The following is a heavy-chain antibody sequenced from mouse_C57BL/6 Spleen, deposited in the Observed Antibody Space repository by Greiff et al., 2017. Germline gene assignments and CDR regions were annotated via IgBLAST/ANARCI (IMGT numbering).Heavy chain of an antibody. CDR1: GYTFTSYW. D-gene: IGHD1-1*01. V-gene: IGHV1-50*01. CDR2: IDPSDSYT. CDR3: ARRGSSLFDY. Sequence: QVQLQQPGAELVKPGASVQLSCKASGYTFTSYWLQWVKQRPGQGLEWIGEIDPSDSYTNYNQKFKGKATLTVDTSSSTAYMQLSSLTSEDSAVYYCARRGSSLFDYWGQGTTLAVAS. J-gene: IGHJ2*01.